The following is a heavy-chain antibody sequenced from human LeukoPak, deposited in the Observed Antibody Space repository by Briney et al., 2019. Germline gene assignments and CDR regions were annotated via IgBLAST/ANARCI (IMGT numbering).Heavy chain of an antibody. CDR3: AGSAYYRDFDY. CDR1: GFTFNSYW. Sequence: GGSLRLSCAASGFTFNSYWISWVRQAPGKGLEWVANIKQDGSEKYYVDSVKGRFTISRDNAKNSLYLQMNSLRAEDTAVYYCAGSAYYRDFDYWGQGTLVTVSS. V-gene: IGHV3-7*01. CDR2: IKQDGSEK. J-gene: IGHJ4*02. D-gene: IGHD3-22*01.